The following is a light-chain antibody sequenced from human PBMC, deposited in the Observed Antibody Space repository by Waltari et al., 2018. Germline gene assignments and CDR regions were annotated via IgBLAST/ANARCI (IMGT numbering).Light chain of an antibody. Sequence: SYVVTQPPSVSVAPGETATITCGGDNIGTSSVHWYQQKAGQAPVLVLFYDRDRPSGIPDRFSGSNSGNTATLTISRVEAGDEARYYCHVWHPHVDPGVFGTGTEVTVL. CDR2: YDR. CDR3: HVWHPHVDPGV. CDR1: NIGTSS. V-gene: IGLV3-21*04. J-gene: IGLJ1*01.